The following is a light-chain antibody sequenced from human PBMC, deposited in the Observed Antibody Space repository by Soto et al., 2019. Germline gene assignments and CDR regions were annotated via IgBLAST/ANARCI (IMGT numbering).Light chain of an antibody. CDR2: RAS. J-gene: IGKJ5*01. CDR3: QQYYSFPIT. CDR1: QSIRTW. Sequence: DIQMTQSPSTLSASIGDSVTITCRASQSIRTWLAWHQQKPGKAPNLLIDRASSLGSGVSSRFSGSGTGPEFTLNISHLQHGDLATYYCQQYYSFPITFGQETRLEIK. V-gene: IGKV1-5*03.